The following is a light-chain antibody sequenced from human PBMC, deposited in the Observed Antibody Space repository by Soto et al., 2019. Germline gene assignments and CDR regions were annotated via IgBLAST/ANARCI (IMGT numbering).Light chain of an antibody. V-gene: IGKV1-33*01. CDR3: QQYDILTIT. CDR1: QDIHIY. J-gene: IGKJ5*01. Sequence: DIQRSQSPSSLFASVGERVTITCQATQDIHIYLNWYQQKRGKAPNIXIYDASHLEIGVPSMFSGSGAGTHFTFTISSLQTEDIGTAYCQQYDILTITFGRGTRLEIK. CDR2: DAS.